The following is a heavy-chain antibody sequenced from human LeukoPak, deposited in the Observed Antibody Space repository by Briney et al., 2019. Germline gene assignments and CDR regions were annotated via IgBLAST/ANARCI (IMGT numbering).Heavy chain of an antibody. J-gene: IGHJ1*01. CDR3: ARVIYDYVWGSYRQEYFQH. CDR2: INPNSGGT. Sequence: ASVKVSCKASGYTFTGYYMHWVRQAPGQGLEWMGWINPNSGGTNYAQKFQGRVTMTRDTSISTAYMELSRLRSDDTAVYYCARVIYDYVWGSYRQEYFQHWGQGTLVTVSS. CDR1: GYTFTGYY. D-gene: IGHD3-16*02. V-gene: IGHV1-2*02.